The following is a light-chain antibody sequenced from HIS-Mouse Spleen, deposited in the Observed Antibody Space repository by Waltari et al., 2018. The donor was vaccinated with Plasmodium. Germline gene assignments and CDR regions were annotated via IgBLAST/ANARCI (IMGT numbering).Light chain of an antibody. CDR3: YSTDSSGNHRV. CDR1: KLGDKY. CDR2: QDS. V-gene: IGLV3-1*01. Sequence: SYELTQPPSVSVSPGQTASITCSGDKLGDKYACWYQQKPGQSPVLVIYQDSKRPSGIPERFSGSNSGNTATLTISVTQAMEEADYYCYSTDSSGNHRVFGGGTKLTVL. J-gene: IGLJ3*02.